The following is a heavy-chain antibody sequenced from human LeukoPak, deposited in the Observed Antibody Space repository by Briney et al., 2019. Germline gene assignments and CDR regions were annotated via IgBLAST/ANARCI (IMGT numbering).Heavy chain of an antibody. D-gene: IGHD5-18*01. CDR1: GFTFGAYA. CDR2: IWYDGSEK. CDR3: ARDRTRGYTYGYLDN. Sequence: GRSLRLSCTTSGFTFGAYAMHWVRQAPGEGLEWVAVIWYDGSEKYYTGSVKGRFTISRDNSKHTLYLQMDSLRAEDTAVYYCARDRTRGYTYGYLDNWGQGTQVTVSS. V-gene: IGHV3-33*01. J-gene: IGHJ4*02.